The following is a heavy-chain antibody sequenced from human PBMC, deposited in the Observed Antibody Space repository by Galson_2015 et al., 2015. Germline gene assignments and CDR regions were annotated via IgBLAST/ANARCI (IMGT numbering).Heavy chain of an antibody. CDR1: GFAFSNYE. CDR2: ISTTGRNT. J-gene: IGHJ3*02. CDR3: TRDGWESYIHDAFDI. V-gene: IGHV3-48*03. Sequence: SLRLSCAASGFAFSNYEMNWVRQAPGKGLEWLSYISTTGRNTYYADSVKGRFTVSRDHAKSSLYLQMNSLRAEDTAVYFCTRDGWESYIHDAFDIWVQATMVTVSS. D-gene: IGHD1-26*01.